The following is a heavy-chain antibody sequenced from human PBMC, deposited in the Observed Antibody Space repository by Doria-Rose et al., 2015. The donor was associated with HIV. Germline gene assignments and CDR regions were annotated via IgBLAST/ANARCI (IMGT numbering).Heavy chain of an antibody. V-gene: IGHV2-26*01. J-gene: IGHJ4*02. CDR3: ARIKSSRWYHKYYFDF. D-gene: IGHD6-13*01. CDR1: GVSLSSPGMG. CDR2: IFADDER. Sequence: TLKESGPVLVKPTKTLTLTCTVSGVSLSSPGMGVSWIRQPPGKALEWLANIFADDERSYKTSLKSRLTISMGTSKSQVVLTMTDMDPVDTATYYCARIKSSRWYHKYYFDFWGQGTLVIVSA.